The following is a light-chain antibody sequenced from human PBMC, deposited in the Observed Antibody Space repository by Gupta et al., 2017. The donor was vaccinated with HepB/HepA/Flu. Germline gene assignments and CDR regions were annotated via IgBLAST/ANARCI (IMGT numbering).Light chain of an antibody. J-gene: IGLJ2*01. V-gene: IGLV3-21*03. Sequence: SYVLTQPPSESVAPGKTARITCGGNTIGSKSVHWYQQKSGQAPVLVVYDDSVRPSGIPERFSGSNSGNTATLTISRVEAGDEADYYCHVWDSSDFVFGGGTKLTVL. CDR1: TIGSKS. CDR2: DDS. CDR3: HVWDSSDFV.